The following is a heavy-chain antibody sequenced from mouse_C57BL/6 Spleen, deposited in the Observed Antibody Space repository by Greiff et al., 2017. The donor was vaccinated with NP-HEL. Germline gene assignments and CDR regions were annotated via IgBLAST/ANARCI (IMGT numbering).Heavy chain of an antibody. CDR2: ISSGSSTI. CDR1: GFTFSDYG. J-gene: IGHJ4*01. V-gene: IGHV5-17*01. CDR3: ADLGYYYAMDY. Sequence: DVQLVESGGGLVKPGGSLKLSCAASGFTFSDYGMHWVRQAPEKGLEWVAYISSGSSTIYYADTVKGRFTISRDNAKNTLFLQMTSLRSEDTAMYYCADLGYYYAMDYWGQGTSVTVSS.